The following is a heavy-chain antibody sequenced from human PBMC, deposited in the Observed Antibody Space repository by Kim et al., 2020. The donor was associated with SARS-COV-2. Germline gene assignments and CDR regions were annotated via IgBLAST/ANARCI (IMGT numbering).Heavy chain of an antibody. J-gene: IGHJ6*02. CDR3: AKDSETGYSRGWTYYYYGMDV. D-gene: IGHD6-19*01. Sequence: RFTISRDNSKNTLYLQMNSLRAEDTAVYYCAKDSETGYSRGWTYYYYGMDVWGQGTTVTVSS. V-gene: IGHV3-30*02.